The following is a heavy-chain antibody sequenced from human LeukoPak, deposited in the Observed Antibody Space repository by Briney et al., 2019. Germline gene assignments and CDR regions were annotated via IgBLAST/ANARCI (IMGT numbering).Heavy chain of an antibody. J-gene: IGHJ4*02. CDR1: GYTFTSYD. V-gene: IGHV1-8*01. Sequence: ASVKVSCKASGYTFTSYDINWVRQATGQGLEWMGWMNPNSGNTGYAQKFQGRVTMTRNTSISTAYMELSSLRAEDTAVYYCARGAHSSGIFDYWGQGTLVTVSS. D-gene: IGHD6-19*01. CDR2: MNPNSGNT. CDR3: ARGAHSSGIFDY.